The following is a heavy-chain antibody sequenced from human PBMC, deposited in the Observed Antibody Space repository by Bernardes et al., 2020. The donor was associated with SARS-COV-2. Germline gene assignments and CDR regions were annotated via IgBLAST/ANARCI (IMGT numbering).Heavy chain of an antibody. CDR1: GGSISSYY. CDR2: IYYSANT. Sequence: SETLSLTCTVSGGSISSYYWSWIRQPPGKGLEWIGYIYYSANTNYNPSHKSRVTISVDTSKNQCSLKLSSVTAADTAVYYCASAPRVLRGLSSSCGAMDVWGKGTTVTVSS. CDR3: ASAPRVLRGLSSSCGAMDV. D-gene: IGHD2-15*01. J-gene: IGHJ6*03. V-gene: IGHV4-59*08.